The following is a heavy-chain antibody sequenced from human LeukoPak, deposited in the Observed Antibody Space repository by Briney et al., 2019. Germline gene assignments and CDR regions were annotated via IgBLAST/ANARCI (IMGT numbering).Heavy chain of an antibody. V-gene: IGHV4-39*01. J-gene: IGHJ3*02. D-gene: IGHD3-22*01. CDR3: ASPFVLNPYSSGYPPGAFDI. CDR2: IYYSGST. Sequence: PSETLSLTCTVSGGSISSSSYYWGWIRQPPGKGLEWIGSIYYSGSTYYNPSLKSRVTISVDTSKNQFSLKLSSVTAADTAVYYCASPFVLNPYSSGYPPGAFDIWGQGTMVTVSS. CDR1: GGSISSSSYY.